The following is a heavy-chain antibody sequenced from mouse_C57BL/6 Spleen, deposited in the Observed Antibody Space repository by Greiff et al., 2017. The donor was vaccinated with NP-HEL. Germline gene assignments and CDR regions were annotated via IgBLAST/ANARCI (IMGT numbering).Heavy chain of an antibody. CDR3: AREGYYGSRGDY. Sequence: QVQLQQPGADLVKPGASVKLSCKASGYTFTSYWMHWVKQRPGQGLEWIGMIHPNSGSTNYNEKFKSKATLTVDKSSSTAYMQLSSLTSEDSAVYYCAREGYYGSRGDYWGQGTTLTVSS. CDR2: IHPNSGST. V-gene: IGHV1-64*01. CDR1: GYTFTSYW. J-gene: IGHJ2*01. D-gene: IGHD1-1*01.